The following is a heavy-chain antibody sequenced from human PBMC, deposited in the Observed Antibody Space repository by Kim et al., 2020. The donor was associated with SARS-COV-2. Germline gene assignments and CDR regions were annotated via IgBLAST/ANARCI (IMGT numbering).Heavy chain of an antibody. CDR3: ARAQGGWERFDY. CDR1: GYTFTTYP. D-gene: IGHD1-26*01. Sequence: ASVKVSCKASGYTFTTYPIHWVRQAPGQRLDWMGWINGGSGNTKYSQNFQGRVTFTRDTSASTAYMELSSLRSEDTAVYYCARAQGGWERFDYWGHGTLVTVSS. J-gene: IGHJ4*01. V-gene: IGHV1-3*01. CDR2: INGGSGNT.